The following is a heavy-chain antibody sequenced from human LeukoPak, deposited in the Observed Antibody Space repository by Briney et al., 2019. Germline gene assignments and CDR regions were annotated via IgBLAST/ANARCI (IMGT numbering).Heavy chain of an antibody. Sequence: SETLSLTCAVSGGSISSGGYSWSWIRQPPGKGLEWIGYIYYSGSTNYNPSLKSRVTISVDTSKNQFSLKLSSVTAADTAVYYCARDTYGEGEVDYWGQGTLVTVSS. D-gene: IGHD4-17*01. CDR3: ARDTYGEGEVDY. J-gene: IGHJ4*02. CDR1: GGSISSGGYS. V-gene: IGHV4-61*08. CDR2: IYYSGST.